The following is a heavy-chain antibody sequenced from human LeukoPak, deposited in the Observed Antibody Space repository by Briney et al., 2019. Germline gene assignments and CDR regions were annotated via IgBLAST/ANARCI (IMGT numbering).Heavy chain of an antibody. D-gene: IGHD2-21*02. CDR3: ASGVMTYAFDI. V-gene: IGHV5-51*01. CDR1: GYSFTSYW. CDR2: IYPGDSDT. Sequence: GESLKISCKCSGYSFTSYWIGWVRPMPGKGVEWMGIIYPGDSDTRYSPSFQGQVTISADKSISTAYLQWSSLKASDTAMYYCASGVMTYAFDIWGQGTMVTVSS. J-gene: IGHJ3*02.